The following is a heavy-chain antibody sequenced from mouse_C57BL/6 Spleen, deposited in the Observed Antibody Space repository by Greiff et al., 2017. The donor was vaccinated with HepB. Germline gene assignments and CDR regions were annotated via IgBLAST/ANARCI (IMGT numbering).Heavy chain of an antibody. CDR1: GYAFSSYW. J-gene: IGHJ4*01. V-gene: IGHV1-80*01. CDR3: ARGKNYYSNYEAMDY. D-gene: IGHD2-5*01. CDR2: IYPGDGDT. Sequence: QVQLQQSGAELVKPGASVKISCKASGYAFSSYWMNWVKQRPGKGLEWIGQIYPGDGDTNYNGKFKGKATLTADKSSSTAYMQLSSLTSEDSAVYVCARGKNYYSNYEAMDYWGQGTSVTVSS.